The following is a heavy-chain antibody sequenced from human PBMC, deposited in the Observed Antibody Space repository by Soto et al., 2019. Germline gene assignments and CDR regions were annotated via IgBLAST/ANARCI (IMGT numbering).Heavy chain of an antibody. V-gene: IGHV1-2*04. CDR3: ARAMMTTVTTEINYYYHYGMDV. D-gene: IGHD4-17*01. CDR2: INPNSGGT. J-gene: IGHJ6*02. Sequence: ASVKVSCKASGYTFTGYYMHWVRQAPGQGLEWMGWINPNSGGTNYAQKFQGWVTMTRDTSISTAYMELSRLRSDDTAVYYCARAMMTTVTTEINYYYHYGMDVWGQGTTVTVSS. CDR1: GYTFTGYY.